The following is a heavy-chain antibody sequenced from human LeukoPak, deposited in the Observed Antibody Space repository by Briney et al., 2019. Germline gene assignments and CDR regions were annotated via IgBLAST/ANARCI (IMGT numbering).Heavy chain of an antibody. CDR2: IYPGDSHT. Sequence: GESLKISCKGSGYSFTSYWIGWVRQMPGKGPEWMGIIYPGDSHTTYSPSFQGQVTISVDKSINTAYLQWSSLKASDTAMYYCARRSYYDASVYYPFDFWGQGTLVTVSS. D-gene: IGHD3-22*01. CDR1: GYSFTSYW. J-gene: IGHJ4*02. CDR3: ARRSYYDASVYYPFDF. V-gene: IGHV5-51*01.